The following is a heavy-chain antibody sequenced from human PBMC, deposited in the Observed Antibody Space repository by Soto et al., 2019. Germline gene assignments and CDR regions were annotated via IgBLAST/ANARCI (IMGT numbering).Heavy chain of an antibody. CDR2: ISGTGDST. D-gene: IGHD3-22*01. CDR3: AKDRDSSGYYYRNY. V-gene: IGHV3-23*01. CDR1: GFTFSSYA. Sequence: PGGSLRLSCAASGFTFSSYAMSWVRQAPGKGLEWVSAISGTGDSTYYADSVKGRFTISRDNSKNTLYLQINSLRAEDTAVYYCAKDRDSSGYYYRNYWGQETLVTVSS. J-gene: IGHJ4*02.